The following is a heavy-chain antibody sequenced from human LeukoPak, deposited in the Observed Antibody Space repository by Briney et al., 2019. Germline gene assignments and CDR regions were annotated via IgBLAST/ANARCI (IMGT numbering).Heavy chain of an antibody. J-gene: IGHJ4*02. V-gene: IGHV3-66*02. CDR1: GFTVSSNY. D-gene: IGHD3-16*01. Sequence: GRSLRLSCAASGFTVSSNYMSWVRQAPGKGLEWASVIYSGGSTYYADSVKGRFTISRDNSKNTLYLQMNSLRAEDTAAYYCARDSGQGGLQSFDYWGQGTLVTVSS. CDR2: IYSGGST. CDR3: ARDSGQGGLQSFDY.